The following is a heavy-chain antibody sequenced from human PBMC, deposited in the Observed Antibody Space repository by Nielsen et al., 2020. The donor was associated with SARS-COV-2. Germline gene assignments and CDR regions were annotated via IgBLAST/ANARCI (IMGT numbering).Heavy chain of an antibody. CDR1: GFTFSRYG. J-gene: IGHJ6*02. CDR3: VREYSSSSPGMDV. CDR2: IWYDGSKK. V-gene: IGHV3-33*01. D-gene: IGHD4-11*01. Sequence: GGSLRLSCAASGFTFSRYGMHWVRQAPGKGLEWVAVIWYDGSKKHYADYVKGRFTISRDDSKNTVFLQMDSLRLEDTAVYYCVREYSSSSPGMDVWGQGTTVTVSS.